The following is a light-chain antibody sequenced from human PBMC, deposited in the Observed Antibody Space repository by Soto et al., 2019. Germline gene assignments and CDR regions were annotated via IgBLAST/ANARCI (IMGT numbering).Light chain of an antibody. CDR1: SSDVGSYNR. J-gene: IGLJ1*01. Sequence: QSALTQPPSVSGSPGQSVTISCTGTSSDVGSYNRVSWYQQPPGTAPKVMIYEVSNRPSGVPGRFSGSKSGNTASLTISGLQAEDEADYYCSLYTSSSTYVFGTGTKVTVL. CDR3: SLYTSSSTYV. CDR2: EVS. V-gene: IGLV2-18*01.